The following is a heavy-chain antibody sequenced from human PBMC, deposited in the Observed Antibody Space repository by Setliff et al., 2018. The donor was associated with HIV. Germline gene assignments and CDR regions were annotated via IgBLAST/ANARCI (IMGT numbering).Heavy chain of an antibody. CDR1: GGSFSGSY. J-gene: IGHJ3*02. CDR2: IYISGTT. CDR3: AREHCSGGSCNGFDI. D-gene: IGHD2-15*01. V-gene: IGHV4-4*09. Sequence: PSETLSLTCAVYGGSFSGSYWSWIRQPPGKGLEWIAYIYISGTTNYNPSLKSRVTISLDTSRNQFSLKLGSVTAADTAMYYCAREHCSGGSCNGFDIWGQGTMVTVSS.